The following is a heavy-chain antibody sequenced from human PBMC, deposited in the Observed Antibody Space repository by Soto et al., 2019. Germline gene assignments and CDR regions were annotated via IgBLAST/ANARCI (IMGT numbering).Heavy chain of an antibody. J-gene: IGHJ4*02. CDR2: IYRSGNT. CDR3: ARGGNDSSGSSVPAFDY. V-gene: IGHV4-4*02. D-gene: IGHD3-22*01. CDR1: GGSISSNNW. Sequence: PSETLSLTCAVSGGSISSNNWWRWVRQPPGKGLEWIGEIYRSGNTNYNPSLQSRLTISIDTSKNHFSLQLRSVTAADTAVYYCARGGNDSSGSSVPAFDYWGQGTLVTVSS.